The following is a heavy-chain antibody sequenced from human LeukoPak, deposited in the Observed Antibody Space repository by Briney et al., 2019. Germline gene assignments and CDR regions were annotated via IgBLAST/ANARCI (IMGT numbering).Heavy chain of an antibody. D-gene: IGHD3-3*01. CDR2: MNPNSGNT. J-gene: IGHJ6*02. Sequence: ASVTVSCKASGYTFTSYDINWVRQAPGQGLEWMGWMNPNSGNTGYAQKFQGRVTMTRNTSISTAYMELSSLRSEDTAVYYCARELKRATYDFWSGYYNYYYYGMDVWGQGTTVTVSS. CDR1: GYTFTSYD. V-gene: IGHV1-8*01. CDR3: ARELKRATYDFWSGYYNYYYYGMDV.